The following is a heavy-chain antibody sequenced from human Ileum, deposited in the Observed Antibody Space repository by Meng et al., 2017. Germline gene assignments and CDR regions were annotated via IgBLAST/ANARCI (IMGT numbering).Heavy chain of an antibody. V-gene: IGHV3-74*01. Sequence: GGSLGLSCAASGFTFSSYWMHWVRQPPGKGLVWVSRINSDGSSTSYADSVKGRFTISRDNAKNTLYLQMNSLRAEDTAVYYCARRSTGTAPYFFDYWGQGTLVTVSS. CDR3: ARRSTGTAPYFFDY. J-gene: IGHJ4*02. CDR1: GFTFSSYW. D-gene: IGHD6-13*01. CDR2: INSDGSST.